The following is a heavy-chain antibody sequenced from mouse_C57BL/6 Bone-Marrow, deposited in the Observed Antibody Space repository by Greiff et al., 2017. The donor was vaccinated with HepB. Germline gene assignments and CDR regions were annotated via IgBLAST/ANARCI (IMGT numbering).Heavy chain of an antibody. J-gene: IGHJ3*01. CDR2: IDPENGDT. Sequence: VHVKQSGAELVSPGASVKLSCTASGFNIKDDYMHWVKQRPEQGLEWIGWIDPENGDTEYASKFQGKATITADTSSNTAYLQLSSLTSEDTAVYYCTTRWLLSWFAYWGQGTLVTVSA. D-gene: IGHD2-3*01. CDR3: TTRWLLSWFAY. V-gene: IGHV14-4*01. CDR1: GFNIKDDY.